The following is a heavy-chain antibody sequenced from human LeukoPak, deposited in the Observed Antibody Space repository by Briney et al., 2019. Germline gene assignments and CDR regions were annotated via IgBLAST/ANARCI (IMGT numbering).Heavy chain of an antibody. CDR1: GGSISSYY. CDR2: IYYSGST. V-gene: IGHV4-59*08. D-gene: IGHD3-16*02. Sequence: SETLSLTCTVSGGSISSYYWSWIRQPPGKGLEWIGYIYYSGSTNYNPSLKSRVTISVDTSKNQFSLKLSSVTAADTAVYYCARHRSYDYIWGSYRKRGDAFDIWGQGTMVTVSS. J-gene: IGHJ3*02. CDR3: ARHRSYDYIWGSYRKRGDAFDI.